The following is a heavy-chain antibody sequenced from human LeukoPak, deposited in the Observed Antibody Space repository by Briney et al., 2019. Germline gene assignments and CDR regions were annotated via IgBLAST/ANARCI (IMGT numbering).Heavy chain of an antibody. V-gene: IGHV1-2*02. CDR1: GYTFTGDN. CDR3: ARASFKPLWTPHDY. J-gene: IGHJ4*02. D-gene: IGHD3-16*01. CDR2: INPNSGGT. Sequence: ASVKVSCDASGYTFTGDNMHWVGQAPGQGLEWMGWINPNSGGTNYAQKFQGRVTMTRDTSISTAYMELSRLRSDDTAVYYCARASFKPLWTPHDYWGQGTLVTVSS.